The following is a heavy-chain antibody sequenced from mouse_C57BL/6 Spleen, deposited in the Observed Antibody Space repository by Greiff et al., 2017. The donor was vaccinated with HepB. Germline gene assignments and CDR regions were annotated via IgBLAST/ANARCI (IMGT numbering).Heavy chain of an antibody. V-gene: IGHV1-64*01. CDR1: GYTFTSYG. CDR3: ARSDYDPYFDY. Sequence: QVQLQQPGAELVKPGASVKLSCKASGYTFTSYGMHWVKQSPGQGLEWIGMIRPNSGSTNYNEKFKSKATLSVDKSSSTAYMQLSSLTSEDSAVYYCARSDYDPYFDYWGQGTTLTVSS. D-gene: IGHD2-4*01. CDR2: IRPNSGST. J-gene: IGHJ2*01.